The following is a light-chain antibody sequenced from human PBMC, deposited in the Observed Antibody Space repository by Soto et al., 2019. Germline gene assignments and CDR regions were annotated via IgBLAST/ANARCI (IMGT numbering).Light chain of an antibody. V-gene: IGKV1-17*03. Sequence: DIQMTQSPSAMSASVGDRVTITCRASQGISNYLAWFQQKPGKVPKRLIYDASSLQSGVPSRFSGSGSGTEFTLTIRSLQPDDSATYYCQQYDSSSPTFGQGTKLEIK. J-gene: IGKJ2*01. CDR3: QQYDSSSPT. CDR2: DAS. CDR1: QGISNY.